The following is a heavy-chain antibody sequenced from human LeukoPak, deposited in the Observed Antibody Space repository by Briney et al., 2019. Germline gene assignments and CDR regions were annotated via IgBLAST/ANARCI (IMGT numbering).Heavy chain of an antibody. Sequence: GGSLRLSCAASGFTFSSYAMSWVRQAPGKGLEWVSAISGSGGSTYYADSVKGRFTISRDNAKNSLYLQMNSLRAEDTAVYYCARELSIAVDAFDIWGQGTMVTVSS. CDR1: GFTFSSYA. J-gene: IGHJ3*02. CDR3: ARELSIAVDAFDI. V-gene: IGHV3-23*01. CDR2: ISGSGGST. D-gene: IGHD6-19*01.